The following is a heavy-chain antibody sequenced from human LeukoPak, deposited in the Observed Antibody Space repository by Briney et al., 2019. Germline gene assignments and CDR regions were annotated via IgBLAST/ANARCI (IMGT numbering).Heavy chain of an antibody. Sequence: SGGSLRLSCAASGFTFSSYEMNWVRQAPGKGLEWVSYISSSGSTIYYADSVKGRFTISRDNAKNSLYLQMNSLRAEDTAVYYCASSWREGDYDYWGQGTLVTVSS. J-gene: IGHJ4*02. CDR3: ASSWREGDYDY. V-gene: IGHV3-48*03. D-gene: IGHD3-3*01. CDR1: GFTFSSYE. CDR2: ISSSGSTI.